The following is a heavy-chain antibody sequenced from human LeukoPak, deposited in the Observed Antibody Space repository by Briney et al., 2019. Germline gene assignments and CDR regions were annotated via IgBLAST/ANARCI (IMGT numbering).Heavy chain of an antibody. V-gene: IGHV1-3*03. CDR2: INAGNGNT. J-gene: IGHJ5*02. D-gene: IGHD3-10*01. Sequence: ASVKVSCKASGYTFTSYAMHWVRQAPGQRLEWMGWINAGNGNTKYSQEFQGRVTTTRDTSASTAYMELSSLRSEDMAVYYCAMVRGAGWFDPWGQGTLVTVSS. CDR3: AMVRGAGWFDP. CDR1: GYTFTSYA.